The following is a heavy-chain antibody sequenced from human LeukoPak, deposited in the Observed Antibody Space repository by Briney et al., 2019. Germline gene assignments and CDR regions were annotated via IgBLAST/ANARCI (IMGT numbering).Heavy chain of an antibody. CDR2: IYYSGST. CDR1: GDSISSYY. CDR3: ARLGSGCTGGSCSFYWFDP. V-gene: IGHV4-59*08. Sequence: SSETLSLTCTVSGDSISSYYWSWIRQPPGKGLEWIGYIYYSGSTSYNPSLKSRVTISIDTSKNQFSLKLSSVTAADTALYYCARLGSGCTGGSCSFYWFDPWGQGTLVTVSS. J-gene: IGHJ5*02. D-gene: IGHD2-15*01.